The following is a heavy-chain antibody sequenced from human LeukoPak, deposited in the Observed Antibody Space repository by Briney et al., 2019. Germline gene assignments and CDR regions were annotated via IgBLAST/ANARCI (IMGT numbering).Heavy chain of an antibody. J-gene: IGHJ4*02. CDR1: GGSIATYY. Sequence: SETLSLTCTVSGGSIATYYWSWIRQPPGKGLEWIGYIYYNGHTDYNPSLKSRVTISVHTSKNQFSLKLRSVTAADTGVYYCARDGRYYFDYWGQGTLVTVSS. V-gene: IGHV4-59*01. CDR2: IYYNGHT. D-gene: IGHD1-26*01. CDR3: ARDGRYYFDY.